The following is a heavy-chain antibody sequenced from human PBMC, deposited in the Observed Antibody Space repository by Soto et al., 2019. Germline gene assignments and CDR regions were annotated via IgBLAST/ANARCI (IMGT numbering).Heavy chain of an antibody. CDR1: GYTFTSYG. CDR2: ISAYNGNT. J-gene: IGHJ4*02. CDR3: ARKDYYGAGIYYFDH. D-gene: IGHD3-10*01. V-gene: IGHV1-18*01. Sequence: ASVKVSCKASGYTFTSYGIIWVRQAPGQGLEWMGWISAYNGNTNYAQKLQGRVTMTTDTSASTAYMELSSLTSEDTAVYYCARKDYYGAGIYYFDHWGQGTLVTVSP.